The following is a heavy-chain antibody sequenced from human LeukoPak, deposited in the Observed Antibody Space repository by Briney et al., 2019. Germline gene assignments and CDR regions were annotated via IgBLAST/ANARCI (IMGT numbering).Heavy chain of an antibody. J-gene: IGHJ5*02. CDR3: ARDLMITFGGVIPPT. Sequence: PSETLSLTCAVYGGSFSGYYWSWIRQPPGKGLEWIGEINHSGSTNYNPSLKSRVTISVDTSKNQFSLKLSSVTAADTAVYYCARDLMITFGGVIPPTWGQGTLVTVSS. D-gene: IGHD3-16*02. V-gene: IGHV4-34*01. CDR1: GGSFSGYY. CDR2: INHSGST.